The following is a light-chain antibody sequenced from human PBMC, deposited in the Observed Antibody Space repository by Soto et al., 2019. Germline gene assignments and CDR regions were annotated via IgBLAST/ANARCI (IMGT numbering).Light chain of an antibody. CDR1: QSLNSL. CDR2: DAS. J-gene: IGKJ1*01. Sequence: DIQMTQSPSTLSASVGDRVTITCRASQSLNSLLAWYQQKPGRAPKLLIYDASTLESGVPSRFSGSGSATEFTLTISSLHSDDFATYYCQHYNSYSSWTFCQGTKVDIK. V-gene: IGKV1-5*01. CDR3: QHYNSYSSWT.